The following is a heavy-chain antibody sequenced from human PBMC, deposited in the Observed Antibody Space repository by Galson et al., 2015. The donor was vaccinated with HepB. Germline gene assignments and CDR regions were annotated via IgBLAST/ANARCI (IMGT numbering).Heavy chain of an antibody. Sequence: SLRLSCAASGFHFSSYGMHWVRQAPGKGLAWVAVLWHDGGDKYYADSVRGRFTISRDNSKDTVYLQMSSLTAEDTAVYYCARDAGQDTGWIDHWGQGALVVVSS. J-gene: IGHJ5*02. D-gene: IGHD1-1*01. V-gene: IGHV3-33*01. CDR3: ARDAGQDTGWIDH. CDR2: LWHDGGDK. CDR1: GFHFSSYG.